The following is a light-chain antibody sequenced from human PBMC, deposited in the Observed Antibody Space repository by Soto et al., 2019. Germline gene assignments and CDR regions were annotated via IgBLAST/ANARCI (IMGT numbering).Light chain of an antibody. V-gene: IGLV9-49*01. J-gene: IGLJ1*01. CDR3: GADHDSGSSFVYV. Sequence: QPVLTQPPSASASLGASVTLTCTLSSGHSNYKVDWYQQRPGKGPRFVMRVGTGGIVGSKGDGIPDRFSVLGSGPNRYLTIKNIQEEDESDYHCGADHDSGSSFVYVFGPGTKVTV. CDR2: VGTGGIVG. CDR1: SGHSNYK.